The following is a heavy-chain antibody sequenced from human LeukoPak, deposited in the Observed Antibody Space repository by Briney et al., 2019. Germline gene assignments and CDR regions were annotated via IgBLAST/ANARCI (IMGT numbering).Heavy chain of an antibody. CDR3: AASMTGFNWFDP. Sequence: PGGSLRLSCAASASTFSSNWMHWVRQAPGKALVWVSRISKDGSSTNYADSVKGRFTISRDNAKNTLYLQMSSLTAEDTAVYYCAASMTGFNWFDPWGQGTLVTVSS. CDR2: ISKDGSST. D-gene: IGHD3-9*01. V-gene: IGHV3-74*01. J-gene: IGHJ5*02. CDR1: ASTFSSNW.